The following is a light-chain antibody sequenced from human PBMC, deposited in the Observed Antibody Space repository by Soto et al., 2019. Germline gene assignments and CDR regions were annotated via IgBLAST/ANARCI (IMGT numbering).Light chain of an antibody. V-gene: IGKV3-20*01. CDR1: QIFRSNY. J-gene: IGKJ4*01. Sequence: VVLTQSPGTLSLSPGDRATLSCRASQIFRSNYLAWYQQKPGQAPRLLIYGASTRATGIPDRFSGSGSGTDFTITISRLESEGFAVYYCQQYGTSLLTFGGGTRVEIK. CDR3: QQYGTSLLT. CDR2: GAS.